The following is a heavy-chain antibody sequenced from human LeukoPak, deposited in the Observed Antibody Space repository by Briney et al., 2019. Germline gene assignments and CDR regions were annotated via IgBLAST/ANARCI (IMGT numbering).Heavy chain of an antibody. CDR3: ARSSSSPRFDY. Sequence: SETLSLTCTVSGGSISSYCWSWIRQPPGKGLEWIGYIYYSGSTNYNPSLKSRVTISVDTSKSQFSLKLTSVTAADTAVYFCARSSSSPRFDYWGQGTLVTVSS. CDR1: GGSISSYC. J-gene: IGHJ4*02. CDR2: IYYSGST. V-gene: IGHV4-59*01. D-gene: IGHD6-6*01.